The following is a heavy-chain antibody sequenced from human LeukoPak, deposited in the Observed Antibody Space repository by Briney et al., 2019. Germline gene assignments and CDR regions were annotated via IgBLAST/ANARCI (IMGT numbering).Heavy chain of an antibody. CDR3: ATWGSCSGGSCYSGRYYFDY. CDR2: FYYSGTT. V-gene: IGHV4-39*01. Sequence: SETLSLTCTVSGGSMNSSTYYWDWIRQPPGKGLEWIGSFYYSGTTYYNPSLKSRVTITVDTSNNQFSLRLTSVTAADTAVYYCATWGSCSGGSCYSGRYYFDYWGQGALITVSS. CDR1: GGSMNSSTYY. D-gene: IGHD2-15*01. J-gene: IGHJ4*02.